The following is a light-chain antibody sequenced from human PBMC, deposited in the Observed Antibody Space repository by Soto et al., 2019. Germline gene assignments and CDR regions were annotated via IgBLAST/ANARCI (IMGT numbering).Light chain of an antibody. CDR3: QQYGSSPT. J-gene: IGKJ4*01. CDR1: QSISSTY. CDR2: DAS. Sequence: EIVLTQSPGTLSLSPGERATLSCRASQSISSTYLTWYHQRPGQAPRLLIYDASRRATGIPDRFSGSGSGTDFSLTISRLEPEDSAVYYCQQYGSSPTFGGGTKVDIK. V-gene: IGKV3-20*01.